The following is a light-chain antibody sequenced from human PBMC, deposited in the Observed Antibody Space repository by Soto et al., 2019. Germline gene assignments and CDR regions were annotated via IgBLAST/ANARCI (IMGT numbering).Light chain of an antibody. CDR1: QTISSW. V-gene: IGKV1-5*03. CDR2: KAS. CDR3: QHYNSYSEA. Sequence: DITMTQSPSTLSASVGDRVTIICRASQTISSWLAWYQQKGGQAPKLLISKASILDSGVPSRFSGSGSGTEFTLTISSLQPDDFATYYCQHYNSYSEAFGQGTKVDI. J-gene: IGKJ1*01.